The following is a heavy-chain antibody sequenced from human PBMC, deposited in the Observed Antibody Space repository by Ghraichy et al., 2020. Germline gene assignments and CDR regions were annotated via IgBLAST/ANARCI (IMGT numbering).Heavy chain of an antibody. CDR1: GFTFSNAW. D-gene: IGHD3-22*01. J-gene: IGHJ4*02. Sequence: GESLNISCAASGFTFSNAWMSWVRQAPGKGLEWVGRIKSKTDGGTTDYAAPVKGRFTISRDDSKNTLYLQMNSLKTEDTAVYYCTTDLTYYYDSSGYYYTDGDDYWGQGTLVTVSS. CDR2: IKSKTDGGTT. V-gene: IGHV3-15*01. CDR3: TTDLTYYYDSSGYYYTDGDDY.